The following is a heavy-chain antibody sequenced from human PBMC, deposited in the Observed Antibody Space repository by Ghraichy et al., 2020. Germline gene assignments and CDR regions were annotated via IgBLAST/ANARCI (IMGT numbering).Heavy chain of an antibody. Sequence: GGSLRLSCAASGFTFSSYGMHWVRQAPGKGLEWVAFIRYDGSNKYYADSVKGRFTISRDNSKNTLYLQMNSLRAEDTAVYYCAKDGGTAVAGGHFQHWGQGTLVTVSS. CDR2: IRYDGSNK. V-gene: IGHV3-30*02. CDR3: AKDGGTAVAGGHFQH. CDR1: GFTFSSYG. D-gene: IGHD6-19*01. J-gene: IGHJ1*01.